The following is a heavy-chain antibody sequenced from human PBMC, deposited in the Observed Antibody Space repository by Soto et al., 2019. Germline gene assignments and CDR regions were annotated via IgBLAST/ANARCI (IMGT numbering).Heavy chain of an antibody. CDR2: IIPIFGTA. J-gene: IGHJ4*02. CDR3: ARAGFWRSRAKKYYFDY. Sequence: SVKVSCKASGGTFSSYAISWVRQAPGQGLEWMGGIIPIFGTANYAQKFQGRVTITADESTSTAYMELSSLRSEDTAVYYCARAGFWRSRAKKYYFDYWGQGTLVTVSS. CDR1: GGTFSSYA. V-gene: IGHV1-69*13. D-gene: IGHD3-3*01.